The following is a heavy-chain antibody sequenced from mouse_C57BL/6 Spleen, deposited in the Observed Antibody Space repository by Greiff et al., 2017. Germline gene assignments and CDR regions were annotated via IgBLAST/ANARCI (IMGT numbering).Heavy chain of an antibody. D-gene: IGHD1-1*01. V-gene: IGHV1-82*01. CDR3: ARLSYGSRTFDY. CDR1: GYAFSSSW. Sequence: VQLQQSGPELVKPGASVKISCKASGYAFSSSWMNWVKQRPGKGLEWIGRIYPGAGDTNYNGKFKGKATLTADKSSSTAYMQLSSLTSEDYAVYFCARLSYGSRTFDYWGQGTTLTVSS. J-gene: IGHJ2*01. CDR2: IYPGAGDT.